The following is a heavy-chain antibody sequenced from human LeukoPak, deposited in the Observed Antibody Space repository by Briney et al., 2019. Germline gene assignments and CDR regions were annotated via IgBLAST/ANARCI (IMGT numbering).Heavy chain of an antibody. V-gene: IGHV1-2*02. CDR1: VYTFSGYY. D-gene: IGHD2-21*01. J-gene: IGHJ2*01. CDR3: ARSDVVTADWYFDI. CDR2: DNPDSGGT. Sequence: GASVKVSCKASVYTFSGYYIHWVRQAPGQGLEWVGRDNPDSGGTKYAQKFQGRVTVTRDTSISTAYMELTSLRFDDTAVYCCARSDVVTADWYFDIWGLGTLVTVSS.